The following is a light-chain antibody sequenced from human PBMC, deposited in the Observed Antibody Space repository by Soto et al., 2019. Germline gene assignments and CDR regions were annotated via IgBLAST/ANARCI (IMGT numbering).Light chain of an antibody. CDR1: QSVSSN. Sequence: EIVMTQPPATLSVSPGERATLSCRASQSVSSNLAWYQQKPGQAPRLLIYRASTRATGVPARFSGSGSGTEFTLTISSLQSEDFAVYYCQQYNNWPMYTFGQGTKLEIK. V-gene: IGKV3-15*01. J-gene: IGKJ2*01. CDR2: RAS. CDR3: QQYNNWPMYT.